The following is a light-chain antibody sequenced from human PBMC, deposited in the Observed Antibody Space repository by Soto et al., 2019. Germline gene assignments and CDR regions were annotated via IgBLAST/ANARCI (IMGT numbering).Light chain of an antibody. J-gene: IGKJ5*01. V-gene: IGKV1-27*01. CDR3: QKYNTVPAT. Sequence: DVQKTECPPSLSASVGDRVTITCRASQGIGNSLAWYQQKPGTVPKLLIYSASTLQSGVPSRFSGSGSGTDFTLTISSLQPEDVAAYYCQKYNTVPATFGQGTRLEIK. CDR1: QGIGNS. CDR2: SAS.